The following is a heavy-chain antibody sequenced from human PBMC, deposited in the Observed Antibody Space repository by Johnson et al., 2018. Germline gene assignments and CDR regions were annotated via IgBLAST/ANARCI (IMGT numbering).Heavy chain of an antibody. J-gene: IGHJ1*01. CDR2: MYYSGST. D-gene: IGHD6-13*01. CDR3: AGGLSSSWYSGTCFQH. V-gene: IGHV4-59*01. CDR1: GASISSYY. Sequence: QVQLQESGPGLVKPSETLSLTCSVSGASISSYYWSWIRQPPGKGLEWIGYMYYSGSTNYNPSFNSRVTISVDTSKNQFSLKLSSVTAADPAVYYCAGGLSSSWYSGTCFQHWGQGTLVTVSS.